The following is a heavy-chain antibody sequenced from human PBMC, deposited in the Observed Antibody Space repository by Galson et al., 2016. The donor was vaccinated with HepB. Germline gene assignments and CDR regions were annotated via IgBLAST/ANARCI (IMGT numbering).Heavy chain of an antibody. CDR3: ARGNYNAGSPRPHWFDP. V-gene: IGHV3-11*05. CDR2: ISSSSSYT. D-gene: IGHD3-10*01. J-gene: IGHJ5*02. Sequence: SLRLSCAASGFTFSDYYMSWIRQAPGKGLEWVSYISSSSSYTNYADSVKGRFTISRDNAKNSLYLQMNSLRAADTAVYYCARGNYNAGSPRPHWFDPWGQGTLVTVSS. CDR1: GFTFSDYY.